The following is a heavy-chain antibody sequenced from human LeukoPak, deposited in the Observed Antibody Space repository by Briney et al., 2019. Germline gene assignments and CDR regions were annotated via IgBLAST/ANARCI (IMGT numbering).Heavy chain of an antibody. CDR2: INTNTGTP. CDR1: GS. D-gene: IGHD6-19*01. Sequence: ASVKVPCKASGSINWVRQAPGQGLEWMGWINTNTGTPAYAQGFTGRFVFSLDTSVSTAYLQISSLKAEDTAVYYCARDIAVAAFEYWGQGTLVTVSS. J-gene: IGHJ4*02. V-gene: IGHV7-4-1*02. CDR3: ARDIAVAAFEY.